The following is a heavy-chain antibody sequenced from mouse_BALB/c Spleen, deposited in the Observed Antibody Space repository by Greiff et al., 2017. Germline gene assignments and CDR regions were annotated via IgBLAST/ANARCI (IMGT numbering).Heavy chain of an antibody. V-gene: IGHV1-69*02. J-gene: IGHJ2*01. Sequence: QVQLKQPGAELVRPGASVKLSCKASGYTFTSYWINWVKQRPGQGLEWIGNIYPSDSYTNYNQKFKDKATLTVDKSSSTAYMQLSSPTSEDSAVYYCTYLYYYGSSSDYWGQGTTLTVSS. CDR1: GYTFTSYW. CDR3: TYLYYYGSSSDY. CDR2: IYPSDSYT. D-gene: IGHD1-1*01.